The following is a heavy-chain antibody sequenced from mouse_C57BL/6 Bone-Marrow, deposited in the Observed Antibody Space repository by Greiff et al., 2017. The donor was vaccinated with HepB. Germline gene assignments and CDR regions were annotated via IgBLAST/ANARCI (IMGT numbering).Heavy chain of an antibody. V-gene: IGHV1-76*01. D-gene: IGHD2-5*01. CDR3: ERYSNSYFDY. CDR2: IYPGSGNT. J-gene: IGHJ2*01. CDR1: GYTFTDYY. Sequence: QVQLQQSGAELVRPGASVKLSCKASGYTFTDYYINWVKQRPGQGLEWIARIYPGSGNTYYNEKFKGKATLTAEKSSSTAYMQLSSLTSEDSALYFCERYSNSYFDYWGQGTTLTVSS.